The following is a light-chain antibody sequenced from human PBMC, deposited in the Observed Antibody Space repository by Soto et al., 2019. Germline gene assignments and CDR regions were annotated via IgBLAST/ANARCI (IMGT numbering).Light chain of an antibody. V-gene: IGLV2-14*01. J-gene: IGLJ1*01. CDR2: DVS. CDR1: SSDVGGYNY. CDR3: SSYTSSSTAYV. Sequence: QSVLTQPASVSGSPGQSNTISSTGTSSDVGGYNYVSWYQQHPGKAPKLMIYDVSNRPSGVSNRFSGSKSGNTASLSISGLQAEDEADYYCSSYTSSSTAYVFGTGTKVTVL.